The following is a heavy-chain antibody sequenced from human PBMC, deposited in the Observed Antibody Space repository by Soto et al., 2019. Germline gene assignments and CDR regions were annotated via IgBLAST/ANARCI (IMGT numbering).Heavy chain of an antibody. D-gene: IGHD2-15*01. CDR3: AKGSGGGRPYYFDN. CDR1: GFTFGNYA. CDR2: INAGGDYT. J-gene: IGHJ4*01. Sequence: PGGSLRLSSAAYGFTFGNYAMGWVRQAPGKGLEWFSAINAGGDYTYSADYVKGRFTISRDNSKNTLYLQMDSLRVDDTAIYFCAKGSGGGRPYYFDNWGHGTLVTVSS. V-gene: IGHV3-23*01.